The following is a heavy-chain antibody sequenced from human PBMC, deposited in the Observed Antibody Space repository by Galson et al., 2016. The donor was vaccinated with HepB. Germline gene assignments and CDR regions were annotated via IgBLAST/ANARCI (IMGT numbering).Heavy chain of an antibody. D-gene: IGHD6-13*01. V-gene: IGHV3-30*18. CDR3: AKEEIAAAGTALDY. CDR2: ISYDGSKT. J-gene: IGHJ4*02. Sequence: SLRLSCAASGFTFSYHGMHWVRQAPGKGLEWVAVISYDGSKTYYADFVKGRFTISRDTSKKTLYLQMNSLTAEDTATYFCAKEEIAAAGTALDYWGRGTLVTVSS. CDR1: GFTFSYHG.